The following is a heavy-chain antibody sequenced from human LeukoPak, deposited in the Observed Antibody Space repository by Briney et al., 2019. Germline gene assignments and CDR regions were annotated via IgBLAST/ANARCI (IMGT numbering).Heavy chain of an antibody. CDR3: AGVIVGATSGDY. J-gene: IGHJ4*02. CDR2: IIVYNGNT. V-gene: IGHV1-18*01. CDR1: GYTFTNYG. D-gene: IGHD1-26*01. Sequence: ASVKVSCKASGYTFTNYGVSWVRQAPGQGLEWMGWIIVYNGNTNYAQSLQGRVTMTTDTSTSTAYMELRSLRSDDTAVYYCAGVIVGATSGDYWGQGTLVTVSS.